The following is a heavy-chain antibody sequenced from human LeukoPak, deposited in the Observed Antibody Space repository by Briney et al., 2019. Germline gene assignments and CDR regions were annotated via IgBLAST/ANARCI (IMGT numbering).Heavy chain of an antibody. CDR3: ARDPATIFGVVIPY. Sequence: GGSLRLSCAASGFTVSSNYMSWVRQAPGKGLEWVSVIYSGGSTYYADSVKGRFTISRDNSKNTLYLQMNSLRAEDTAVYYCARDPATIFGVVIPYWGQGTLVTVSS. D-gene: IGHD3-3*01. CDR2: IYSGGST. CDR1: GFTVSSNY. V-gene: IGHV3-66*01. J-gene: IGHJ4*02.